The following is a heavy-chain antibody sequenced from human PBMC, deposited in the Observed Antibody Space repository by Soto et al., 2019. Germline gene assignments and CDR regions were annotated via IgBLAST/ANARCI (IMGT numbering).Heavy chain of an antibody. V-gene: IGHV3-33*01. CDR1: GFTFSSYG. D-gene: IGHD7-27*01. CDR3: ARDMRLGTYYYYYGMDV. Sequence: QVQLVESGGGVVQPGRSLRLSCAASGFTFSSYGMHWVRQAPGKGLEWVAVIWYDGSNKYYADSVKGRFTISRDNSKNTLYLQMNSLRAEDTAVYYCARDMRLGTYYYYYGMDVWGQGTTVTVSS. CDR2: IWYDGSNK. J-gene: IGHJ6*02.